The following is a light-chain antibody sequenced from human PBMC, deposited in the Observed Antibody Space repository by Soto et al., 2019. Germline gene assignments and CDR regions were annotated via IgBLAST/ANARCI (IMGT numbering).Light chain of an antibody. CDR2: DAS. J-gene: IGKJ2*01. CDR3: QQRSNWPPMYT. CDR1: RSVTGY. V-gene: IGKV3-11*01. Sequence: EIVLTQSPATLSLSPGERATLSCRASRSVTGYLAWYQQKPGQAPRLLIYDASNRATGIPARFSGSGSGTDFTLTISSLEPEDFAVYYCQQRSNWPPMYTFGQGTKLEIK.